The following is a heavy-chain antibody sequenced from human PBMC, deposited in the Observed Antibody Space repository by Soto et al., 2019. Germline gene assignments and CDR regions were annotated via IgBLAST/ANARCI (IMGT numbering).Heavy chain of an antibody. CDR1: GFTFSSYW. V-gene: IGHV3-7*01. Sequence: PGGSLRLSCAASGFTFSSYWMSWVRQAPGKGLDWVANIKLDGSEKYYVDSVKGRFTISRDNAKNSLYLQMNSLRAEDTAVYYCARDTVAGATSLDYWGPGTLVTVSS. CDR2: IKLDGSEK. J-gene: IGHJ4*02. CDR3: ARDTVAGATSLDY. D-gene: IGHD1-26*01.